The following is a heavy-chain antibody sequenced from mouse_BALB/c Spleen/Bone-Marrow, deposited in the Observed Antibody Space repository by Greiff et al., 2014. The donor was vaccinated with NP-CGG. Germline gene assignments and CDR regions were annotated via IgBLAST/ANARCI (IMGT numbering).Heavy chain of an antibody. D-gene: IGHD1-1*01. V-gene: IGHV2-2*02. J-gene: IGHJ1*01. Sequence: VNLVESGPGLVQPSQSLSITCTVSGFSLTSYGVHWVRQSPRKGLEWLGVIWSGGSTDYNAAFISRLSISKDNSKSQVFFKMNSLQANDTAIYYCARNYYGSSYWYFDVWGAGTTVTVSS. CDR1: GFSLTSYG. CDR2: IWSGGST. CDR3: ARNYYGSSYWYFDV.